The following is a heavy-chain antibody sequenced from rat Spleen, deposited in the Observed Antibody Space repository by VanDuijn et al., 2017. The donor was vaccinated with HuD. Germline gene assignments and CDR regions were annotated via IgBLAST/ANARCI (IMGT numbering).Heavy chain of an antibody. CDR2: ISNGGGNT. Sequence: EVQLVESGGGLVQPGRSMRLSCTALGFTFSNYYMAWVRQAPTEGLEWVASISNGGGNTYYRDSVKGRFTISRDNAKSTLYLQMDSLRSEDTGTYYCATYGGFIDYRGQGVVVTVSS. CDR3: ATYGGFIDY. CDR1: GFTFSNYY. J-gene: IGHJ2*01. V-gene: IGHV5-25*01. D-gene: IGHD1-11*01.